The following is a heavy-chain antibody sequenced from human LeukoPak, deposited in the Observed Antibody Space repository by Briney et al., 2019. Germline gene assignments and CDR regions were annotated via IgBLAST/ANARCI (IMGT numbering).Heavy chain of an antibody. CDR3: ARVQSSSWGYAFDI. CDR2: ISADNGNT. V-gene: IGHV1-18*01. D-gene: IGHD6-13*01. J-gene: IGHJ3*02. Sequence: ASVKVSCKASGYTFTTYNINWVRQAPGQGLEWMGWISADNGNTNYTQKFQGRVTMTTDTSTGTVYMELRSLRSDDTAVYYCARVQSSSWGYAFDIWGQGTMVTVSS. CDR1: GYTFTTYN.